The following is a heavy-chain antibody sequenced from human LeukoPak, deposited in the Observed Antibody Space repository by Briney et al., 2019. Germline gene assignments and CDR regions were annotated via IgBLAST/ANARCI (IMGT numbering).Heavy chain of an antibody. V-gene: IGHV3-30*18. CDR2: ISYDGSNK. J-gene: IGHJ4*02. D-gene: IGHD2-15*01. Sequence: GGSLRLSCAASGFTFSRSAMDWVRQAPGRGLQWVAVISYDGSNKYYADSVKGRFTISRDNFKNTLYLQVNSLRAEDTAVYYCAKESTYCSGGSCYFDDWGQGTLVTVSS. CDR3: AKESTYCSGGSCYFDD. CDR1: GFTFSRSA.